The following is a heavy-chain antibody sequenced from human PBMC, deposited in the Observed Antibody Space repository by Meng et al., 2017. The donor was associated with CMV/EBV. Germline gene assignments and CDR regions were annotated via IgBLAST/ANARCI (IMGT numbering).Heavy chain of an antibody. J-gene: IGHJ4*02. CDR1: GFTFTNAW. V-gene: IGHV3-66*01. Sequence: VRLVESGGGLVKPGGSLKLSCAASGFTFTNAWMSWVRQAPGKGLEWVCIIYSGDNTYYIESVKDRFTVSRANSKNTMYLQMNSLRVEDTAVYYCTGDSVSNPNLDYWGQGTLVTVSS. CDR3: TGDSVSNPNLDY. CDR2: IYSGDNT. D-gene: IGHD3-10*01.